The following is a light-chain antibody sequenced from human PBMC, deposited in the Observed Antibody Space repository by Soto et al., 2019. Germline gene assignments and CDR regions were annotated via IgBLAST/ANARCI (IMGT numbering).Light chain of an antibody. CDR1: QTISSW. J-gene: IGKJ4*01. V-gene: IGKV1-9*01. CDR2: AAS. Sequence: DIQMTQSPSTLSGSVGDRVSITCRASQTISSWLAWYQQRPGKAPKLLIYAASTLQSGVPSRFSGSGSGTEFTLTISSLQPEDFATYSCQQLNSYPLTFGGGTKVDIK. CDR3: QQLNSYPLT.